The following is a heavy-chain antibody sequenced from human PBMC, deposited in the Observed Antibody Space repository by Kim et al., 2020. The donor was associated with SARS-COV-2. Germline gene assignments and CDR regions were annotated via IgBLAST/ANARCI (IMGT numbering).Heavy chain of an antibody. J-gene: IGHJ4*02. CDR2: T. D-gene: IGHD6-19*01. CDR3: ARGSYSSGWYY. Sequence: TNHNPALKSRVTRPVDTSNNQFSLKLRSVPAADTAVYYCARGSYSSGWYYWGQGTLVTVSS. V-gene: IGHV4-59*09.